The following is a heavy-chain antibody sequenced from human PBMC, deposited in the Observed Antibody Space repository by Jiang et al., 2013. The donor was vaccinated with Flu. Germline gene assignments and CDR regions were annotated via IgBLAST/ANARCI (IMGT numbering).Heavy chain of an antibody. J-gene: IGHJ4*02. Sequence: LLKPSETLSLTCTVSGGSISSSSYYWGWIRQPPGKGLEWIGSIYYSGSTYYNPSLKSRVTISVDTSKNQFSLKLSSVTAADTAVYYCARDRGGTSGYSYGVDYWGQGTLVT. CDR3: ARDRGGTSGYSYGVDY. V-gene: IGHV4-39*07. CDR1: GGSISSSSYY. CDR2: IYYSGST. D-gene: IGHD5-18*01.